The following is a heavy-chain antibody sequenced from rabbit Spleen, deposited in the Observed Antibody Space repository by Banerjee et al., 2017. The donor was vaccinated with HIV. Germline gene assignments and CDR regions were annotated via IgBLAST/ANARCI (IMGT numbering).Heavy chain of an antibody. D-gene: IGHD4-1*01. CDR2: INTGSSGST. CDR3: ARETSGGWGVVLYYFRL. Sequence: QEQLVESGGGLVQPEGSLTLTCKASGFSFSSSYYMCWVRQAPGKGLEWIACINTGSSGSTNYASWAKGRFTISKTSSTTVTLQMTSLTAADTATYFCARETSGGWGVVLYYFRLWGPGTLVTVS. CDR1: GFSFSSSYY. V-gene: IGHV1S45*01. J-gene: IGHJ4*01.